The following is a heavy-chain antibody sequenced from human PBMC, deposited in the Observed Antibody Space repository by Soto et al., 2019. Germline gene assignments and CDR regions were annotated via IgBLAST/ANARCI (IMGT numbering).Heavy chain of an antibody. CDR1: GGSFSGYY. Sequence: SETLSLTCAVYGGSFSGYYWSWIRQPPGKGLEWIGEINHSGSTNYNPSLKSRVTISVDTSKNQFSLKLSSVTAADTAVYYCARGGQWLAHNWFDPWGQGTLVTVSS. CDR2: INHSGST. J-gene: IGHJ5*02. V-gene: IGHV4-34*01. D-gene: IGHD6-19*01. CDR3: ARGGQWLAHNWFDP.